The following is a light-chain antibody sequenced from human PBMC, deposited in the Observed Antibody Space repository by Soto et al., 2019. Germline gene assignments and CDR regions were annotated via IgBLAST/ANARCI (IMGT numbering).Light chain of an antibody. V-gene: IGKV3-15*01. J-gene: IGKJ3*01. CDR3: QQYNNWPPRIT. CDR1: QSVSSN. Sequence: EIVMTQSPATLSVSPGERATLSCRASQSVSSNLAGYQQKPGQAPRLLIYGASTRATGIAARFSGSGSGTVLTLTISSLQSEDFAVDYCQQYNNWPPRITFGAGTKVDIK. CDR2: GAS.